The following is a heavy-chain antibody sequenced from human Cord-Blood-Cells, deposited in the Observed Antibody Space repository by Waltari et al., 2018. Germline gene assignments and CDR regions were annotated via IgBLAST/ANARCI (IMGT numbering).Heavy chain of an antibody. CDR2: IYPGDSDT. CDR1: GYSFTSYW. V-gene: IGHV5-51*01. Sequence: EVQLVQSGAEVKTPGESLKISCKGSGYSFTSYWIGWVRQMPGKGLEWMASIYPGDSDTRDSRSFQGQVTIAADQPVSTAYLQWSSLKASDTAMYYCARLQSAAAPDYCGQGTLVTVSS. CDR3: ARLQSAAAPDY. D-gene: IGHD2-2*01. J-gene: IGHJ4*02.